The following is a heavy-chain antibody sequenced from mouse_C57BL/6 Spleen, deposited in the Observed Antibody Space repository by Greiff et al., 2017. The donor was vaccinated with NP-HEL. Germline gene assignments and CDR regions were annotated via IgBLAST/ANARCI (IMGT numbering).Heavy chain of an antibody. CDR2: ISSGGSYT. J-gene: IGHJ2*01. CDR3: ARHRTGTDFDY. CDR1: GFTFSSYG. Sequence: VQLKESGGDLVKPGGSLKLSCAASGFTFSSYGMSWVRQTPDKRLEWVATISSGGSYTYYPDSVKGRFTISRDNAKNTLYLQMSSLKSEDTAMYYCARHRTGTDFDYWGQGTTLTVSS. V-gene: IGHV5-6*01. D-gene: IGHD4-1*01.